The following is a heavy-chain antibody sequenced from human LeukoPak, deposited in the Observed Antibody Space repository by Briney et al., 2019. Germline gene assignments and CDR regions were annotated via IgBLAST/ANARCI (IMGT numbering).Heavy chain of an antibody. D-gene: IGHD2-15*01. CDR1: GDSMSGSNW. CDR2: IYHTGTT. V-gene: IGHV4-4*02. CDR3: ATTALGYCSGGSCYSLGSIDI. J-gene: IGHJ3*02. Sequence: PSETLSLTCAVSGDSMSGSNWWSWVRQTPGKGLEWIGEIYHTGTTNYNPSLKTRVTISLDKSRSQFSLILNSVTGADTAVYYCATTALGYCSGGSCYSLGSIDIWGQGTMVTVSS.